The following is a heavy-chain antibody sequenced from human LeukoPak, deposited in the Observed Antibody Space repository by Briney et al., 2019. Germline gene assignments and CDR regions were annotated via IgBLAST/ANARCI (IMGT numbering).Heavy chain of an antibody. CDR2: IYYSGST. J-gene: IGHJ4*02. Sequence: SETLSLTCTVSGGSISSYYWSWIRQPPGKGLEWVGYIYYSGSTNYNPSLKSRVTMSVDTSKNQFSLKLSSVTAADTAVYYCARVIYSSGWYEFDYWGQGTLVTVSS. D-gene: IGHD6-19*01. CDR1: GGSISSYY. V-gene: IGHV4-59*01. CDR3: ARVIYSSGWYEFDY.